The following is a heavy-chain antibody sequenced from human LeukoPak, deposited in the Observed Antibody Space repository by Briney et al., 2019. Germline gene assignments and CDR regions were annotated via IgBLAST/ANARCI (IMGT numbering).Heavy chain of an antibody. Sequence: GGSLRLSCAAFGFTFSYAMNWVRQAPGKGLEWVSVISGGGGSTYYADSVKGRFTISRDNSKNTLYLQMNSLRAEDTAVYYCAKDALNYDSLTGIDYWGQGTLVTVSS. J-gene: IGHJ4*02. CDR1: GFTFSYA. D-gene: IGHD3-9*01. CDR2: ISGGGGST. CDR3: AKDALNYDSLTGIDY. V-gene: IGHV3-23*01.